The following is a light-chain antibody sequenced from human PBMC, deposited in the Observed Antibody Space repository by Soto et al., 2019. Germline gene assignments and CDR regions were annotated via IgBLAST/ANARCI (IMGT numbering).Light chain of an antibody. CDR3: CSYAGDSTWV. J-gene: IGLJ3*02. V-gene: IGLV2-11*01. CDR2: DVS. Sequence: QSALTQPRSVSGSPGQSVTISCTGTISDVGGYHFVSWYQQHPGKAPKLMIFDVSQRPSGVPDRFSGSKSGNTASLTISGLQAEDEADYYCCSYAGDSTWVFGGGTKLTVL. CDR1: ISDVGGYHF.